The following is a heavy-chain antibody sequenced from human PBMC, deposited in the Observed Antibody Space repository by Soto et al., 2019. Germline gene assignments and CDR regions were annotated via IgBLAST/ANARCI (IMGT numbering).Heavy chain of an antibody. CDR2: IYYSGST. CDR1: GGSISSYY. CDR3: ARTLAYYDFWSDREQGFDP. J-gene: IGHJ5*02. Sequence: LSLTCTVSGGSISSYYWSWIRQPPGKGLEWIGYIYYSGSTNYNPSLKSRVTISVDTSKNQFSLKLSSVTAADTAVYYCARTLAYYDFWSDREQGFDPWGQGTLVTVSS. V-gene: IGHV4-59*01. D-gene: IGHD3-3*01.